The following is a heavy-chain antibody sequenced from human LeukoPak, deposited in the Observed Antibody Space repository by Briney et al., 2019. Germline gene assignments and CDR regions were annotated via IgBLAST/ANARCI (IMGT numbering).Heavy chain of an antibody. D-gene: IGHD3-10*01. J-gene: IGHJ4*02. CDR2: IYSGGST. Sequence: GGYLRLSCAASGFTVSSNYMCWVRQAPGKGLEWVSVIYSGGSTYYADSVKGRFTISRDNSKNTLYLQMNSLRAEDTAVYYCASSGGSGSYYIGYWGQGTLVTVSS. CDR1: GFTVSSNY. V-gene: IGHV3-66*01. CDR3: ASSGGSGSYYIGY.